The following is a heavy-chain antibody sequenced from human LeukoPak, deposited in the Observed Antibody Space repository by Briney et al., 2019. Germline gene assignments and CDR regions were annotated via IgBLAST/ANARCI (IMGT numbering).Heavy chain of an antibody. CDR1: EFTVSNNY. J-gene: IGHJ4*02. Sequence: GGSLRLSCAASEFTVSNNYMSWVRQAPGKGLEWVAVISYDGSNKYYADSVKGRFTISRDDSKNTLYLQMNSLRAEDAAVYYCAVPLGRTVKDYWGQGTLVTVSS. D-gene: IGHD4-17*01. CDR3: AVPLGRTVKDY. V-gene: IGHV3-30*03. CDR2: ISYDGSNK.